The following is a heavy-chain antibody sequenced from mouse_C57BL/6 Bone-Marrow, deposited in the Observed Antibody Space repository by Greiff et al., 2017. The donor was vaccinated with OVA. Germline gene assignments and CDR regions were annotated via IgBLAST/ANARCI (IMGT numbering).Heavy chain of an antibody. CDR2: IRNKANNPAT. CDR1: GFTFSDAW. J-gene: IGHJ4*01. D-gene: IGHD2-4*01. Sequence: EVKVEESGGGLVQPGGSMKLSCAASGFTFSDAWMDWVRQSPEKGLEWVAEIRNKANNPATYYAESVKGRFTISRDDSKSSVYLQMNSLRAEDTGIYYCTKGLPPMDYWGQGTSVTVSS. CDR3: TKGLPPMDY. V-gene: IGHV6-6*01.